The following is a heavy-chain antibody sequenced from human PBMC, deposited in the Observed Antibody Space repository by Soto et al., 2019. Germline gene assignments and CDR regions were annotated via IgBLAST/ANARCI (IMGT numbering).Heavy chain of an antibody. CDR3: ARNVPVTALGY. CDR1: GVTVGNNY. D-gene: IGHD4-17*01. CDR2: TYSGGDT. Sequence: EVQLVESGGGLVQPGGSLRLSCAASGVTVGNNYMSWVRQAPGKGLEWVSVTYSGGDTRYGDSVKGRFTMSRDSTKNTVYLQMASLIAEDTAVYFCARNVPVTALGYWGQGSLVTVSS. V-gene: IGHV3-66*01. J-gene: IGHJ4*02.